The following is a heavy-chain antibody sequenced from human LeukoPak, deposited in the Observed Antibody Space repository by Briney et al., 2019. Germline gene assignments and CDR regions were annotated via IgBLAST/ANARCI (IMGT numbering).Heavy chain of an antibody. J-gene: IGHJ4*02. Sequence: GRSLRLSCAASGFTFSSYAMHWVRQAPGRGLEWGAVISYDRNNKYYADSVKGRFTIARDNSKNTLYQQMNRLRAEDTAGDCWGGDRMACYYFDYWGQGTLVTVSS. CDR3: GGDRMACYYFDY. V-gene: IGHV3-30-3*01. D-gene: IGHD5-24*01. CDR2: ISYDRNNK. CDR1: GFTFSSYA.